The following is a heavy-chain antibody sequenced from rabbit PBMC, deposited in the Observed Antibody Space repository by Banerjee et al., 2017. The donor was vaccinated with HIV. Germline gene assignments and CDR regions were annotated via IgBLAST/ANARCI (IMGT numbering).Heavy chain of an antibody. V-gene: IGHV1S45*01. CDR2: INTGDGST. D-gene: IGHD2-1*01. Sequence: QEQLEESGGDLVKPEGSLKLTCTASGFTLSSYYWIYWVRQAPGKGLECMGCINTGDGSTYYVTWAKGQFTISKTSSTTGPLQTTRLTAADTATQSGASGWITMTMNLWGPGTLVTVS. J-gene: IGHJ4*01. CDR1: GFTLSSYYW. CDR3: ASGWITMTMNL.